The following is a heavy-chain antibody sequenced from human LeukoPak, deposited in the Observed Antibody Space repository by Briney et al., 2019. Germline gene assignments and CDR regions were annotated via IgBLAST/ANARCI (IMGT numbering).Heavy chain of an antibody. J-gene: IGHJ4*02. CDR1: GYVFNIYG. V-gene: IGHV1-18*01. CDR3: ARSPPSTGYDRFDT. Sequence: GASVKVSCKASGYVFNIYGISWVRQAPGQGLEWMGWISAFNGNTNYARNFQDRVTMTTDTSTSTAYMELTSLRSDDTAVYYCARSPPSTGYDRFDTWGQGTLVTVSS. D-gene: IGHD5-12*01. CDR2: ISAFNGNT.